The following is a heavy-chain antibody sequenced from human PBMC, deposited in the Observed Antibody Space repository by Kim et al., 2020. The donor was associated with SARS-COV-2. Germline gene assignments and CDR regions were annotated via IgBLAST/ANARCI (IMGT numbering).Heavy chain of an antibody. CDR1: GYTFTSYY. V-gene: IGHV1-46*01. D-gene: IGHD5-12*01. CDR2: INPSGGST. J-gene: IGHJ5*02. Sequence: ASVKVSCKASGYTFTSYYMHWVRQAPGQGLEWMGIINPSGGSTSYAQKFQGRVTMTRDTSTSTDYMELSSLRSEDTAVYYCARERRDLVGVEMATILSPSFDPWGQGTLVTVSS. CDR3: ARERRDLVGVEMATILSPSFDP.